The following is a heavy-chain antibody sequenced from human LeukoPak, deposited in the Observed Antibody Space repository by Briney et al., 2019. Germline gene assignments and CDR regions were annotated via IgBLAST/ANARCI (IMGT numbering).Heavy chain of an antibody. CDR2: ISGRGVST. J-gene: IGHJ4*02. D-gene: IGHD3-10*01. CDR1: GITFSSHA. CDR3: AKFFHPRGYYFDY. Sequence: GGSLRLLWSAFGITFSSHAMSWVPQAPGKGLELVSAISGRGVSTYYGDSVKGRFTISRDNSKNTLYLQMNSLRAEDTAVYYCAKFFHPRGYYFDYWGQGTLVTVSS. V-gene: IGHV3-23*01.